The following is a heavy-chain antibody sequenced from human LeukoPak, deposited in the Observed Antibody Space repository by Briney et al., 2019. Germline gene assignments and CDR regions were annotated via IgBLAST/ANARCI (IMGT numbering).Heavy chain of an antibody. V-gene: IGHV1-2*02. Sequence: ASVKVSCKASGYTFTSYDINWVRQATGQGLEWMGWMNPNSGAANYAQQFQGRVTMTRDTSISTAYMELSRLRSDDTAVYYCARADSDYGDDYYYYMEVWGKGTTVIVSS. CDR2: MNPNSGAA. J-gene: IGHJ6*03. CDR1: GYTFTSYD. CDR3: ARADSDYGDDYYYYMEV. D-gene: IGHD4-17*01.